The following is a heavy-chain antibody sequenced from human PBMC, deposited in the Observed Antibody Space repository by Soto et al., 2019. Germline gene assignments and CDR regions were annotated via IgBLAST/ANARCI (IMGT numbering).Heavy chain of an antibody. D-gene: IGHD3-3*01. J-gene: IGHJ4*02. CDR3: ARLGFPGAIYFDS. CDR2: IYPGDSET. CDR1: GYNFTTFW. Sequence: GESLKISCKGSGYNFTTFWIGWVRQMPGKGLEWMGIIYPGDSETKYSPDFEGQVTISADRSTNTAYLQWRSLRASDTAMYYCARLGFPGAIYFDSWGLGTVVTVSS. V-gene: IGHV5-51*01.